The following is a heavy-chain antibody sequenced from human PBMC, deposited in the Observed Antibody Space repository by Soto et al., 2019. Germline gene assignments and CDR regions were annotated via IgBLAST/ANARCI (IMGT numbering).Heavy chain of an antibody. Sequence: ESGGGVVQPGRSLRLSCAASGFTFSSSAMHWVRQAPGKGLEWVAVISSDGNNKYYADSVKGRFTISRDNSKNTLYLQMNSLRAEDTAVYYCAREGSGYSINYWGQGILVTVSS. V-gene: IGHV3-30-3*01. CDR2: ISSDGNNK. J-gene: IGHJ4*02. CDR3: AREGSGYSINY. D-gene: IGHD3-3*01. CDR1: GFTFSSSA.